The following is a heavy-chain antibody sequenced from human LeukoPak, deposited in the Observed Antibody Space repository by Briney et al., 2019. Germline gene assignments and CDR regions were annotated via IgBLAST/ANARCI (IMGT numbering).Heavy chain of an antibody. Sequence: GESLKISCQGSGYSFTNYWIGWVRQMPGQGLEWMGIIYPGDSDTRYNPSFQGQVTISADKSINTAYLQWSSLKASDTAIYYCARHNVGYCTTTTCYHMDVWGKGTTVTISS. J-gene: IGHJ6*03. CDR1: GYSFTNYW. D-gene: IGHD2-2*01. CDR2: IYPGDSDT. CDR3: ARHNVGYCTTTTCYHMDV. V-gene: IGHV5-51*01.